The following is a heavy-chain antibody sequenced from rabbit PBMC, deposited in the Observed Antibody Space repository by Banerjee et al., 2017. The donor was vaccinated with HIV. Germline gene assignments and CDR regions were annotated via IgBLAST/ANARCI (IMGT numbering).Heavy chain of an antibody. CDR3: ARDLAGVIGWNFNL. CDR1: GFDFSSNA. D-gene: IGHD4-1*01. V-gene: IGHV1S45*01. J-gene: IGHJ4*01. Sequence: QEQLVESGGGLVQPEGSLTLTCKASGFDFSSNAMCWVRQAPGKGPEWIACIYTGSSGTTYYATWAKGRFTISKASWTTVTLQMTSLTAADTASYFCARDLAGVIGWNFNLWGPGTLVTVS. CDR2: IYTGSSGTT.